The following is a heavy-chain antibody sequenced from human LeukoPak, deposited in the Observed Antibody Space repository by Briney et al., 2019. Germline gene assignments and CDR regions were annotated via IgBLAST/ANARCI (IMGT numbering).Heavy chain of an antibody. D-gene: IGHD2-2*01. CDR1: GYSFTSYW. CDR3: ARLVPAAMTGEGPFDY. J-gene: IGHJ4*02. V-gene: IGHV5-51*01. Sequence: RGESLKISCKGSGYSFTSYWIGWVRQMPGKGLEWMGIIYPSDSDTRYSPSFQGQVTISADKSISTAYLQWSSLKASDTAMYYCARLVPAAMTGEGPFDYWGQGTLVTVSS. CDR2: IYPSDSDT.